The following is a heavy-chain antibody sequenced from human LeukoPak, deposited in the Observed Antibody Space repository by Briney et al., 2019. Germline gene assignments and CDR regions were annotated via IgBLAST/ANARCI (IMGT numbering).Heavy chain of an antibody. Sequence: GGSLRLSCAASGFTFSSYGMTWVRQAPGKGLEWVSYISSSSSTIYYADSVKGRFTISRDNAKNSLYLQLSSLRAEDTAVYYCARGSYSSGWYDVDYWGQGTLVTVSS. CDR2: ISSSSSTI. CDR3: ARGSYSSGWYDVDY. D-gene: IGHD6-19*01. CDR1: GFTFSSYG. V-gene: IGHV3-48*01. J-gene: IGHJ4*02.